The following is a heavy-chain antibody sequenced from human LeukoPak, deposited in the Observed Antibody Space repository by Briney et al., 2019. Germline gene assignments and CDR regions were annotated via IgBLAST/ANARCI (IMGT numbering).Heavy chain of an antibody. CDR2: VYTRGTT. CDR1: VVSISSGSYY. CDR3: ARELPSPNDHHYFDY. D-gene: IGHD1-1*01. J-gene: IGHJ4*02. V-gene: IGHV4-61*02. Sequence: PSETLSLTCAVSVVSISSGSYYWSWIRQPAGKGLEWIGRVYTRGTTSYNPSLKSRVTISVDTSKNQFSLRLSSVTAADTAVYYCARELPSPNDHHYFDYWGQGTLVTVSS.